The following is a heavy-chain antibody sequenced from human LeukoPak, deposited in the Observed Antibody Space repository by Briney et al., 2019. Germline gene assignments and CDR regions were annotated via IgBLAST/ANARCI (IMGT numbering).Heavy chain of an antibody. V-gene: IGHV1-24*01. D-gene: IGHD6-13*01. CDR3: ATGLSIAAGVDY. CDR1: GYTLTELS. CDR2: FDPEDGET. J-gene: IGHJ4*02. Sequence: ASVKVSCKVSGYTLTELSMHWVRRAPGKGLEWMGGFDPEDGETIYAQTFQGRVTMTDDTSTDTAYMELSSLRSEDTAVYYCATGLSIAAGVDYWGQGTLVTVSS.